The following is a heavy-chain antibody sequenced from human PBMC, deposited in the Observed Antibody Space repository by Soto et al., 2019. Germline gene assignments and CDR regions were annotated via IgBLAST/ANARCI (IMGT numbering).Heavy chain of an antibody. J-gene: IGHJ4*02. CDR3: AKDHRSGYYAYYFDY. V-gene: IGHV3-23*01. CDR1: GFTFSSYA. Sequence: SLRLSCAASGFTFSSYAMSWVRQAPGKGLEWVSAISGSGGSTYYADSVKGRFTISRDNSKNTLYLQMNSLRAEDTAVYYCAKDHRSGYYAYYFDYWGQGTLVTVSS. D-gene: IGHD3-22*01. CDR2: ISGSGGST.